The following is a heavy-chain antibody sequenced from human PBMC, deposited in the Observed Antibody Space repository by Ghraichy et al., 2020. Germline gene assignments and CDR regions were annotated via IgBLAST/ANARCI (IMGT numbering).Heavy chain of an antibody. CDR2: ISGSGGST. D-gene: IGHD4-11*01. Sequence: GGSPRLSCAASGFTFSSYAMSWVRQAPGKGLEWVSAISGSGGSTYYADSVKGRFTISRDNSKNTLYLQMNSLRAEDTAVYYCAKGYSDYYYYYMDVWGKGTTVTVSS. CDR1: GFTFSSYA. V-gene: IGHV3-23*01. CDR3: AKGYSDYYYYYMDV. J-gene: IGHJ6*03.